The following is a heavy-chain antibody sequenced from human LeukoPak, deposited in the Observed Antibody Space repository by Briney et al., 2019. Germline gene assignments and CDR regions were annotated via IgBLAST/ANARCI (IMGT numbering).Heavy chain of an antibody. J-gene: IGHJ4*02. D-gene: IGHD6-19*01. CDR3: ARSYSNGWRDFDY. CDR2: INPKSGGT. V-gene: IGHV1-2*02. CDR1: GYTFTGYS. Sequence: RRASVKVSCKASGYTFTGYSMHWVRQAPGQGLEWMGWINPKSGGTNYAQKFQGRVTMTRDTSISTGYMEVTRLRSDDTAVYYCARSYSNGWRDFDYWGQGTLVTISS.